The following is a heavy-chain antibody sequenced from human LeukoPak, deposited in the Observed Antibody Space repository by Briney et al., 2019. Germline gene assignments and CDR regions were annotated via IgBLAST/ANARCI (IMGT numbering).Heavy chain of an antibody. Sequence: GGSLRLSCAASGFTFSSYAMIWVRQAPGKGLEWVSAISGSGGTTYYADSVKGRFSISRDNFKNTLYLQMNSLRVEDTAVYYCAKDLGWSYDSSGYQDYWGQGTLVTVSS. J-gene: IGHJ4*02. CDR1: GFTFSSYA. D-gene: IGHD3-22*01. CDR3: AKDLGWSYDSSGYQDY. CDR2: ISGSGGTT. V-gene: IGHV3-23*01.